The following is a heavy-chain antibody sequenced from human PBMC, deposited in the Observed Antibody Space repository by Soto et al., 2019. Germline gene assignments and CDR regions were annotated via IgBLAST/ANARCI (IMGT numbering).Heavy chain of an antibody. V-gene: IGHV3-23*01. D-gene: IGHD3-10*01. J-gene: IGHJ4*02. CDR1: GFTFSSYA. CDR3: AECGIWGVTWGHPNY. CDR2: ISGSGDNT. Sequence: EVQLLESGGGLVQPGGSLRLSCVTSGFTFSSYAMSWVRQAPGKGLEWVSGISGSGDNTYYADSVKGRFTLSRDNSKNMLYLEMGGLRAEDTAVYYCAECGIWGVTWGHPNYWGQGTLVAVSS.